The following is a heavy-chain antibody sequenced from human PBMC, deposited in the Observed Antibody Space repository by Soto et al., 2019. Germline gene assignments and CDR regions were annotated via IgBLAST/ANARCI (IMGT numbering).Heavy chain of an antibody. D-gene: IGHD6-6*01. CDR2: IYYSGST. Sequence: SETLSLTCTVSGGSISSGDYYWSWIRQPPGKGLEWIGYIYYSGSTYYNPSLKSRVTISVDTSKNQFSLKLSSVTAADTAVYYCARDPYSSSEGFDYWGQGTLVTVSS. J-gene: IGHJ4*02. V-gene: IGHV4-30-4*01. CDR3: ARDPYSSSEGFDY. CDR1: GGSISSGDYY.